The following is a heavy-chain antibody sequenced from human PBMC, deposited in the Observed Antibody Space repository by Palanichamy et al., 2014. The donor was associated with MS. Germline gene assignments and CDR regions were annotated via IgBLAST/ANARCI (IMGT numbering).Heavy chain of an antibody. D-gene: IGHD3-16*01. Sequence: QVQLVQSGAEVKKPGASVKVSCKASGYAFTSYSMHWVRQAPGQRLEWMGWINAGNGNTKYSQKFQGRVTITRDTSASTVYLELRSLTYEDTAVYYCARDTPYLYWGQGTLVTVSS. CDR3: ARDTPYLY. V-gene: IGHV1-3*01. J-gene: IGHJ4*02. CDR2: INAGNGNT. CDR1: GYAFTSYS.